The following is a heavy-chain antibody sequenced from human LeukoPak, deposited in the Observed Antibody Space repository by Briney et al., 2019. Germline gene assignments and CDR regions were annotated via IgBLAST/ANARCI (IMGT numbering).Heavy chain of an antibody. CDR3: ARDSPHDYGDYSNPFDY. Sequence: SVRVSCKASGGTFSSYAISWVRQAPGQGLEWMGRIIPIFGTANYAQKFQGRVTITTDESTSTAYMELSSLRSEDTAVYYCARDSPHDYGDYSNPFDYWGQGTLVTVSS. V-gene: IGHV1-69*05. CDR2: IIPIFGTA. D-gene: IGHD4-17*01. CDR1: GGTFSSYA. J-gene: IGHJ4*02.